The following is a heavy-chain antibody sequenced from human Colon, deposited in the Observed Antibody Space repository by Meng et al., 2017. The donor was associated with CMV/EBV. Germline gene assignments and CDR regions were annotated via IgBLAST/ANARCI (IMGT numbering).Heavy chain of an antibody. V-gene: IGHV1-2*02. J-gene: IGHJ4*02. Sequence: ASVKVSCKASGYTFTGYKIHWVRQAPGQGLEWMGWINPNMGGPTYAQKFKGRVTVTRDTSISTVYMEVNSLRAEDTAVYYCARVGIVVVPAALDYWGQGTLVTVSS. CDR3: ARVGIVVVPAALDY. CDR1: GYTFTGYK. D-gene: IGHD2-2*01. CDR2: INPNMGGP.